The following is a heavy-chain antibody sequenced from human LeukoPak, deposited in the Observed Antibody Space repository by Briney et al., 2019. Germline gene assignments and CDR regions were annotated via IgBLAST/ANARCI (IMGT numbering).Heavy chain of an antibody. CDR2: ISGSGGST. CDR1: GFTFSSYA. J-gene: IGHJ4*02. D-gene: IGHD3-22*01. CDR3: AKEGSRDYYDSSPYFDY. Sequence: GRSLRLSCAASGFTFSSYAMSWVRQAPGKGLEWVSAISGSGGSTYYADSAKGRFTISRDNSKNTLYLQMNSLRAEDTAVYYCAKEGSRDYYDSSPYFDYWGQGTLVTVSS. V-gene: IGHV3-23*01.